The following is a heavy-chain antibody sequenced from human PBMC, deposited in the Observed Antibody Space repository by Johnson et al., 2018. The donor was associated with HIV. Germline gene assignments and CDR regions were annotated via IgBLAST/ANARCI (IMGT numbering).Heavy chain of an antibody. Sequence: QVQLVESGGGVVQPGGSLRLSCAASGFTFNKYWMSWVRQAPGKGLEWVAVISYDGSNKYYADSVKGRFTISRDNSKNTLYLQMNSLRAEDTAVYYCARLEELLRAFDIWGQGTMLIVSS. D-gene: IGHD1-26*01. CDR1: GFTFNKYW. J-gene: IGHJ3*02. CDR3: ARLEELLRAFDI. V-gene: IGHV3-30-3*01. CDR2: ISYDGSNK.